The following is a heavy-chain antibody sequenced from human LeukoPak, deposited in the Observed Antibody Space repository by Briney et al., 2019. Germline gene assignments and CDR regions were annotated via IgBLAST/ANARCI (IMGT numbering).Heavy chain of an antibody. Sequence: PGGSLRLSCATSGFTFSRYWVGWVRQAPGKGLQWVGNIKEDGSHLYYLDSVKGRFTISRDNARNSRHLQMNSLRAEDTAVYFCARLIGDCVWGSYRCHFDYWGQGTLVSVSS. V-gene: IGHV3-7*01. D-gene: IGHD3-16*02. CDR2: IKEDGSHL. J-gene: IGHJ4*02. CDR3: ARLIGDCVWGSYRCHFDY. CDR1: GFTFSRYW.